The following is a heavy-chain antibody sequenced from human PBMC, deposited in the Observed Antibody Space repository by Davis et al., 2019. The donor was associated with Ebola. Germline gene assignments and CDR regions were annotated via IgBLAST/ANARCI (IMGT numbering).Heavy chain of an antibody. CDR2: ISGDGGST. CDR1: GFTFDDYA. D-gene: IGHD2-15*01. Sequence: GESLKISCAASGFTFDDYAMHWVRQAPGKGLEWVSLISGDGGSTYYADSVKGRFTISRDNSKNSLYLQMNSLRTEDTALYYCAKDPPRDCSGGSCYQGYFQHWGQGTLVTVSS. J-gene: IGHJ1*01. V-gene: IGHV3-43*02. CDR3: AKDPPRDCSGGSCYQGYFQH.